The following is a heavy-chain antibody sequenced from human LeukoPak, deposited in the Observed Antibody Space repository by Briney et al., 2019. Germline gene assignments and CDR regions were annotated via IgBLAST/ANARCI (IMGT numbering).Heavy chain of an antibody. CDR2: IKQDGSEK. Sequence: PGGSLRLSCAASGYTFSSYWMSWVRQAPGKGLEWVANIKQDGSEKYYVDSVKGRFTISRDNAKNSLYLQMNSLRAKDRAVYYCARAAQRYYYDSSGYYHFDYWGQGTLVTVSS. CDR3: ARAAQRYYYDSSGYYHFDY. D-gene: IGHD3-22*01. J-gene: IGHJ4*02. V-gene: IGHV3-7*01. CDR1: GYTFSSYW.